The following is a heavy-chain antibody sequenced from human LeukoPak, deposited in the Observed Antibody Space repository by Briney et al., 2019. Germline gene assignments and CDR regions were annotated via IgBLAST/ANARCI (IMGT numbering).Heavy chain of an antibody. Sequence: ASVKVSCKASGYTFTMYYIHWVRQAPGQGLEWMGMINPSDGATTYAQRFQGRVTMTRDMSTTTVYMDLRSLRSEDTAVYFCAREPSGGLTGSFGGLFASYYTYYYMDVWGRGTTVTVSS. V-gene: IGHV1-46*01. D-gene: IGHD3-10*01. CDR1: GYTFTMYY. J-gene: IGHJ6*03. CDR3: AREPSGGLTGSFGGLFASYYTYYYMDV. CDR2: INPSDGAT.